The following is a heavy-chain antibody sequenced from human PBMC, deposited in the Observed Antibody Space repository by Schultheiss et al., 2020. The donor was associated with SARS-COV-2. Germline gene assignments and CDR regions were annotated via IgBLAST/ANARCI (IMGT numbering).Heavy chain of an antibody. J-gene: IGHJ3*02. D-gene: IGHD3-9*01. CDR1: GGSFSGYY. Sequence: SETLSLTCAVYGGSFSGYYWSWIRQPPGKGLEWIGEINHSGSTNYNPSLKSRVTMSVDTSKNQFSLKLSSVTAADTAVYYCARDRRYFDWLTDAFDIWGQGTMVTVSS. CDR3: ARDRRYFDWLTDAFDI. V-gene: IGHV4-34*01. CDR2: INHSGST.